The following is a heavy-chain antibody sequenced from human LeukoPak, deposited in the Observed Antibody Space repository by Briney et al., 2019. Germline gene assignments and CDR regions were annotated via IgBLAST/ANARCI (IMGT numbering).Heavy chain of an antibody. CDR2: INPNSGGT. J-gene: IGHJ3*02. D-gene: IGHD1-26*01. CDR3: AQLTSKWELRHAIGVDAFDI. V-gene: IGHV1-2*02. CDR1: GYTFTGYY. Sequence: GASVKVSCKASGYTFTGYYMHWVRQAPGQGLEWMGWINPNSGGTNYAQKFQGRVTMTRDTSISTAYMELSRLRSDDTAVYYCAQLTSKWELRHAIGVDAFDIWGQGTMVTVSS.